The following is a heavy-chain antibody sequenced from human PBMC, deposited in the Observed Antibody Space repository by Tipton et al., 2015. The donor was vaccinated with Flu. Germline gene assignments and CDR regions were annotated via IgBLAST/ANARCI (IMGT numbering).Heavy chain of an antibody. CDR1: GGSFSGYY. J-gene: IGHJ4*02. V-gene: IGHV4-34*01. CDR2: INHSGST. Sequence: TLSLTCAIYGGSFSGYYWSWVRQPPGKGLEWIGDINHSGSTTYNPSLKSRVTISADTSKKQFSLKLSSVTAADTAVYYCARTPPRGGFDYWGQGTLVTVSS. CDR3: ARTPPRGGFDY.